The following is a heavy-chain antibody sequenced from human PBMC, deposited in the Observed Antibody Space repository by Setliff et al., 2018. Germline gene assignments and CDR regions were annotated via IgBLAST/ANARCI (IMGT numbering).Heavy chain of an antibody. Sequence: SVKVSCKASGGTFSSYGISWVRQAPGQGLEWMGGVIPIFGTTNYAQKFQGRITISADESTTTAYMELSSLRSEDTAVYYCTRGRGPRVVVAVPLDHWGQGTLVTVSS. V-gene: IGHV1-69*13. D-gene: IGHD2-15*01. CDR1: GGTFSSYG. CDR3: TRGRGPRVVVAVPLDH. J-gene: IGHJ4*02. CDR2: VIPIFGTT.